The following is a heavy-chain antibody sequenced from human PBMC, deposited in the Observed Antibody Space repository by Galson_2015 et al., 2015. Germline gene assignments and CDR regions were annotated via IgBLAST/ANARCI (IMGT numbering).Heavy chain of an antibody. V-gene: IGHV1-18*01. D-gene: IGHD5-12*01. CDR1: GYTFTSYG. Sequence: SVKVSCKASGYTFTSYGISWVRQAPGQGLEWMGWISAYNGNTNYAQKLQGRVTMTTDTSTSTAYMELRSLRSDDTAVYYCARDVDIVATRGDYYYYYMDVWGKGTTVTVSS. CDR2: ISAYNGNT. J-gene: IGHJ6*03. CDR3: ARDVDIVATRGDYYYYYMDV.